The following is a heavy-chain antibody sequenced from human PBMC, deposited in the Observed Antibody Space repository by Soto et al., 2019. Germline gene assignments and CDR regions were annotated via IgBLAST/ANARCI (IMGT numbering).Heavy chain of an antibody. D-gene: IGHD1-26*01. Sequence: QLRLVQSGAEMKKAGSSVKVSCKASGGTFSSFGFSWVRQAPGQGLEWLGGIIPIFGTVDYAQRFQGRITITADGSTSTAHMELSSLRSDDTAVYYCAPRRVLGAGEGDSDSWGQGTLVTVSS. CDR1: GGTFSSFG. J-gene: IGHJ4*02. CDR3: APRRVLGAGEGDSDS. V-gene: IGHV1-69*01. CDR2: IIPIFGTV.